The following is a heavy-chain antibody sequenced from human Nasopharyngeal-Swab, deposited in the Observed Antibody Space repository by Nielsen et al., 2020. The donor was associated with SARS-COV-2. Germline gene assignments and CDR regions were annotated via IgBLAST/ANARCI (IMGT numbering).Heavy chain of an antibody. CDR2: IYPGESDT. CDR3: ARTYYCDSSSPEYFQH. CDR1: GYSFPSFW. V-gene: IGHV5-51*01. D-gene: IGHD3-22*01. J-gene: IGHJ1*01. Sequence: EPLKTPRKGLGYSFPSFWIGWVRPIPGKGAEWMWIIYPGESDTRYSTSFQGQITISPDKSISTAYLQWSSLKASDGAMYCYARTYYCDSSSPEYFQHWGQGTLVTVS.